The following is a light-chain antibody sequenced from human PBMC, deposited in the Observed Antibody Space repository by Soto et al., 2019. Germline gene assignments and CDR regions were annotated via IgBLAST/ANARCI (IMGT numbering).Light chain of an antibody. J-gene: IGKJ1*01. CDR1: QSVRSN. CDR3: QQYNNWPET. Sequence: EIVMTQSPATLSVSPGERATLSCRASQSVRSNLAWYQHKPGQAPRLLIYVASSRPAGVPARFSGSGSGTEFTLTISSLQSEDFAVYYCQQYNNWPETFGQGTKVEIK. V-gene: IGKV3-15*01. CDR2: VAS.